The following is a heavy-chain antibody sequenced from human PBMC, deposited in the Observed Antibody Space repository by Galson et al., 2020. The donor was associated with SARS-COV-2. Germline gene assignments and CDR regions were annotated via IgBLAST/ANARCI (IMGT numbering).Heavy chain of an antibody. CDR1: GGSISSNY. Sequence: SETLSLTCTVSGGSISSNYWSWIRQPPGKGLEWIGYIYYRGSTNYNPSLKSRLTISVDTSKNQFSLKLYSVTAADTAVYYCAREAPNNWMDYWGQGILVTVSS. CDR3: AREAPNNWMDY. J-gene: IGHJ4*02. CDR2: IYYRGST. V-gene: IGHV4-59*01. D-gene: IGHD1-20*01.